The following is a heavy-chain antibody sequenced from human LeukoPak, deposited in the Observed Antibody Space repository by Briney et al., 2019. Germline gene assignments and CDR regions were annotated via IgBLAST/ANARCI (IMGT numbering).Heavy chain of an antibody. D-gene: IGHD5-18*01. J-gene: IGHJ6*02. CDR1: GGSISSYY. CDR2: IYYSGST. Sequence: SETLSLTCTVSGGSISSYYWSWIRQPPGKGLEWIGYIYYSGSTNYNPSLKSRVTISVDTSKNQFSLKLSSVTAADTAVYYCARTNTAMAYYYYYGMDVWGQGTTVTVSS. V-gene: IGHV4-59*08. CDR3: ARTNTAMAYYYYYGMDV.